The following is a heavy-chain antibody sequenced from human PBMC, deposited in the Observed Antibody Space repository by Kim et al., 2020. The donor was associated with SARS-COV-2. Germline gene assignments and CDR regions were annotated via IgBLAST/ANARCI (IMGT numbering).Heavy chain of an antibody. CDR1: GYTITSRA. Sequence: ASVKVSCKASGYTITSRALSWVRQAPGQGLDWLGWIVTNIGNPVNAQGFTGSFIFTSDASPNTAYLQFSSLTSADTAVYYCARGQDPTPTFGYSGQG. J-gene: IGHJ4*02. V-gene: IGHV7-4-1*01. CDR2: IVTNIGNP. CDR3: ARGQDPTPTFGY. D-gene: IGHD2-15*01.